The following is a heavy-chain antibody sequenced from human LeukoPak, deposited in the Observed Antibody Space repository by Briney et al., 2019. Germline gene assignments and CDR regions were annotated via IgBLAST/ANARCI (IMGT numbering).Heavy chain of an antibody. CDR3: ARGGYDFLSGYYSQLYYWFDP. CDR1: GYTFTSYD. J-gene: IGHJ5*02. V-gene: IGHV1-8*03. Sequence: ASVKVSCKASGYTFTSYDINWVRQATGQGLEWMGWMNPNSGNTGYAQKFQGRVTITRNTAIGTAYMELGSLRSEDTVVYYCARGGYDFLSGYYSQLYYWFDPWGQGTLVTVSS. CDR2: MNPNSGNT. D-gene: IGHD3-3*01.